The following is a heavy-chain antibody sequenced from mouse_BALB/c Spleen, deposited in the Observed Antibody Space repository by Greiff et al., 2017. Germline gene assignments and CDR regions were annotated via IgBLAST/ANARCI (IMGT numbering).Heavy chain of an antibody. CDR1: GYAFSSYW. Sequence: QVQLKESGAELVRPGSSVKISCKASGYAFSSYWMNWVKQRPGQGLEWIGQIYPGDGDTNYNGKFKGKATLTADKSSSTAYMQLSSLTSEDSAVYFCAREGSLLWLRPYAMDYWGQGTSVTVSS. J-gene: IGHJ4*01. CDR3: AREGSLLWLRPYAMDY. V-gene: IGHV1-80*01. CDR2: IYPGDGDT. D-gene: IGHD2-2*01.